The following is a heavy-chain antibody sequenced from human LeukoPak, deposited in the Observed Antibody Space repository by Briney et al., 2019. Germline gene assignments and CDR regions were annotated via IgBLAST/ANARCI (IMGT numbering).Heavy chain of an antibody. J-gene: IGHJ4*02. CDR2: IYGSGST. D-gene: IGHD5-12*01. V-gene: IGHV4-59*01. Sequence: HPSETLSLTCTVSGGSISGWYWSWIRQPPGKGLEWIGNIYGSGSTNYNPSPKSRVTISADTSKTQFPLKLTSVTAADTAVYYCARETSLMGYSGGLGFNYWGQGTLVTVAS. CDR1: GGSISGWY. CDR3: ARETSLMGYSGGLGFNY.